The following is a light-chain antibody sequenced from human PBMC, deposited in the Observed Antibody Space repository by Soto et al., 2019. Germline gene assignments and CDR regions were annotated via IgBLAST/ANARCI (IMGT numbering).Light chain of an antibody. J-gene: IGLJ1*01. CDR2: EVT. V-gene: IGLV2-14*01. CDR1: SSDVGAYNF. CDR3: SSYTSSSTLYV. Sequence: QSALTQPASVSGSPGQSITISCTGTSSDVGAYNFVSWYQHHPGRAPKLIIYEVTIRPSGVSNRFSGSKSGNTASLTISGLQAEDEADYYCSSYTSSSTLYVFGTGTKLTVL.